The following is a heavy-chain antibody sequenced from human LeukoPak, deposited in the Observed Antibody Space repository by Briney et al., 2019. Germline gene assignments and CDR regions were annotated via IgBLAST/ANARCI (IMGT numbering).Heavy chain of an antibody. V-gene: IGHV3-23*01. CDR2: ISGDGRDI. CDR3: AIHGAGTIRIEAFDV. J-gene: IGHJ3*01. D-gene: IGHD6-19*01. CDR1: AFTFSSYV. Sequence: GGSLRLSCASSAFTFSSYVMSWVRQAPREGLEWVAGISGDGRDIFYADAMKCRCTISRDNSKNTLYLQRNRLRDEETTLYYVAIHGAGTIRIEAFDVWGQGTMVTISS.